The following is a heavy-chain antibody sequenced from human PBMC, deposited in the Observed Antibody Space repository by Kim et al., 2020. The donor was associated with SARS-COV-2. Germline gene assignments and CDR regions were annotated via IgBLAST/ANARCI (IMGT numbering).Heavy chain of an antibody. V-gene: IGHV3-23*01. Sequence: FYEGPVRGRFTISRDNSKNTLYLQMNSLRAEDTAVYYCAKAPTRTTYFDSWGQGTLVTVSS. J-gene: IGHJ4*02. CDR3: AKAPTRTTYFDS.